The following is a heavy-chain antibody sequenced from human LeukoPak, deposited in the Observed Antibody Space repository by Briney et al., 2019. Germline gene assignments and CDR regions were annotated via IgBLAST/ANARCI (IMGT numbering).Heavy chain of an antibody. CDR3: TRVDYDFWSGYWPDDY. V-gene: IGHV3-49*04. CDR2: IRSKAYGGTT. J-gene: IGHJ4*02. Sequence: GGSLRLSCTASGFTFSDYAMSWVRQAPGKGLEWVGFIRSKAYGGTTEYAASVKGRFTISRDDSKSIAYLQMNSLKTEDTAVYYCTRVDYDFWSGYWPDDYWGQGTLVTVSS. D-gene: IGHD3-3*01. CDR1: GFTFSDYA.